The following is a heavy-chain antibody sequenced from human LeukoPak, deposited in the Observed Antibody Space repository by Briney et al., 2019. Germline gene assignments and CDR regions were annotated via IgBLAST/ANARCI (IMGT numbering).Heavy chain of an antibody. Sequence: SETLSLTCTVSGGSISSSSYYWGWIRQPPGTGLEWIGSIYYSGSTYYNPSLKSRVTISVDTSKNQFSLKLSSVTAADTAVNYCARPDRGYSYGPPFDYWGQGTLVTVSS. D-gene: IGHD5-18*01. CDR1: GGSISSSSYY. J-gene: IGHJ4*02. V-gene: IGHV4-39*01. CDR2: IYYSGST. CDR3: ARPDRGYSYGPPFDY.